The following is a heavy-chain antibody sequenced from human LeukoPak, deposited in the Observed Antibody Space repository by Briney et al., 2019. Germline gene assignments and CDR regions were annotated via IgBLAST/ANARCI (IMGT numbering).Heavy chain of an antibody. CDR3: ATFLGPTGVFY. Sequence: PSETLSLTCTVSGGSVSTSDYHWGWVRQPPGKGLEWIGTIFYIGSTYYNPSLKSRATISVDTSKNQFSLKFSSVTAADSAVYYCATFLGPTGVFYWGQGTLVTVSS. CDR2: IFYIGST. J-gene: IGHJ4*02. V-gene: IGHV4-39*07. CDR1: GGSVSTSDYH. D-gene: IGHD7-27*01.